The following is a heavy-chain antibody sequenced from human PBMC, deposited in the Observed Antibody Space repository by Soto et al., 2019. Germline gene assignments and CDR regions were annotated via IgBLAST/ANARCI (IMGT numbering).Heavy chain of an antibody. D-gene: IGHD6-19*01. V-gene: IGHV4-59*01. CDR1: GGSISSYY. J-gene: IGHJ4*02. Sequence: QVQLQESGPGLVKPSESLSLTCAVSGGSISSYYWSWIRQPPGKGLEWSGYIYYSGSTNYNPSLKSRVTTSVDTSKNQSSLKLTSVTAADTAVYYCVRSRYTSGWWTPPFDYWGQGTLVTVSS. CDR3: VRSRYTSGWWTPPFDY. CDR2: IYYSGST.